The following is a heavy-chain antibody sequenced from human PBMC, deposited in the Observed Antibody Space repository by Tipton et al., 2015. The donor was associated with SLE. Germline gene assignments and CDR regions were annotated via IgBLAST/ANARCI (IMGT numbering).Heavy chain of an antibody. CDR1: GYSFTNFW. V-gene: IGHV5-51*03. CDR3: ARARSGIYDVFAI. Sequence: QLVQSGAEVKKPGESLKISCQGSGYSFTNFWIAWVRQMPGKGLEWMGSIYPGDSDTRYRPSFQGQVTISGDKSTSTAYLQWTSLKPSDTAMYYCARARSGIYDVFAIWGQGTRVTVFS. D-gene: IGHD2-15*01. CDR2: IYPGDSDT. J-gene: IGHJ3*02.